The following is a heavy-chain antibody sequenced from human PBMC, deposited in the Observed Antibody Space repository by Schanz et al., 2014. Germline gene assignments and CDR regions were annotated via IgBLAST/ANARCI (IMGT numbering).Heavy chain of an antibody. V-gene: IGHV3-21*01. CDR1: GFTASSHS. CDR3: VRERTNYGGNSYFFDH. J-gene: IGHJ4*02. D-gene: IGHD2-21*02. Sequence: EVQLMESRGGLVKPGGSLRLSCGVSGFTASSHSMNWVRQAPGKGLEWVSSISSRSSHIYYADSVKGRFTVSRDNAKNSVYLQMNGLRVEDTAVYYCVRERTNYGGNSYFFDHWGQGTLVTVSS. CDR2: ISSRSSHI.